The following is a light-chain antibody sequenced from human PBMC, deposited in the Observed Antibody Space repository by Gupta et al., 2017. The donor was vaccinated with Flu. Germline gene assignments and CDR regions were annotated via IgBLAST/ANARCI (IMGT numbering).Light chain of an antibody. CDR2: LGS. V-gene: IGKV2-28*01. Sequence: DIVMTQSPLSLPVTPGEPASISCRSSQSLLHSNGYNYLDWYLQKPGQSPQLLIYLGSNRASGVPDRVSGSGSGTDFTLKISRVEAEDVGVYYGMQALQTWTFGQGTKVEIK. CDR3: MQALQTWT. J-gene: IGKJ1*01. CDR1: QSLLHSNGYNY.